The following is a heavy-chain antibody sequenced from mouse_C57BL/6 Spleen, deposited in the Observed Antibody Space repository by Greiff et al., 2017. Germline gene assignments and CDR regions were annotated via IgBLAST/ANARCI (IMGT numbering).Heavy chain of an antibody. Sequence: QVQLQQPGAELVKPGASVKLSCKASGYTFTSYWMHWVKQRPGQGLEWIGMIHPNSGSTNYNEKFKSKATLTVDKSSSTAYMQLSSLTSEDSAVYYCARRPSAGGYFDYWGQGTTLTVSS. V-gene: IGHV1-64*01. CDR3: ARRPSAGGYFDY. D-gene: IGHD3-2*02. CDR2: IHPNSGST. CDR1: GYTFTSYW. J-gene: IGHJ2*01.